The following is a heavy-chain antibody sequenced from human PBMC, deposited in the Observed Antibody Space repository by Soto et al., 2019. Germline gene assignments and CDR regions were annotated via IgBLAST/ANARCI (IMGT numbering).Heavy chain of an antibody. V-gene: IGHV1-69*06. CDR1: GGTFSSYA. Sequence: GASVKVSCKASGGTFSSYAISWVRQAPGQGLEWMGGIIPIFGTANYAQKFQGRVTITADKSTSTAYMELSSLTSEDTAVYYCARGSIAAAGTYWFDPWGQGTLVTVSS. J-gene: IGHJ5*02. CDR2: IIPIFGTA. CDR3: ARGSIAAAGTYWFDP. D-gene: IGHD6-13*01.